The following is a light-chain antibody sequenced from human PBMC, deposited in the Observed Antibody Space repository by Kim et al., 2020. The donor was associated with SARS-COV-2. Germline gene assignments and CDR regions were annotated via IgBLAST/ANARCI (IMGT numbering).Light chain of an antibody. CDR3: QAWDSSTVV. Sequence: SVSPGQTASITCAVDKLGDKYACWYQQKPGQYPVLVIYQDSKRPSGIPERLSGSNSGNTATLTISGTKAMDEADYYCQAWDSSTVVFGGGTTLTVL. V-gene: IGLV3-1*01. J-gene: IGLJ2*01. CDR2: QDS. CDR1: KLGDKY.